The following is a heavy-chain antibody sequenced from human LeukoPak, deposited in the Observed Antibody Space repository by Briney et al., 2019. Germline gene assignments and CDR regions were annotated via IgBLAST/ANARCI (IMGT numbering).Heavy chain of an antibody. CDR3: ARIPYYYYALDV. CDR1: GVSISSSNW. Sequence: SETLSLTCAVSGVSISSSNWWSWVRQPPGKGLEWIGEIYHSGSTNYNPSLKSRVTISVDKSKNQFSLKLTSVTAADTAVYYCARIPYYYYALDVWGQGTTVTVSS. V-gene: IGHV4-4*02. J-gene: IGHJ6*02. CDR2: IYHSGST.